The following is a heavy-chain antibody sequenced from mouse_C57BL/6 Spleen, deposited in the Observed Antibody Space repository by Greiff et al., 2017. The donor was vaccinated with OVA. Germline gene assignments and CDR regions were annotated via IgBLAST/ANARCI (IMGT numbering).Heavy chain of an antibody. Sequence: VHVKQSGAELVRPGASVKLSCTASGFDIKDYYMHWVKQRPEQGLEWIGRIDPEDGDTEYAPKFQGKATMTADTSSNTAYLQLSSLTSEDTAVYYCTTGSSFAYWGQGTLVTVSA. CDR1: GFDIKDYY. J-gene: IGHJ3*01. CDR3: TTGSSFAY. CDR2: IDPEDGDT. D-gene: IGHD1-1*01. V-gene: IGHV14-1*01.